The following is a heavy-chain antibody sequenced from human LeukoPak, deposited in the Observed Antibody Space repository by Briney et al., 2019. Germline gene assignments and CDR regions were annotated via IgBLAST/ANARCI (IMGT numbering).Heavy chain of an antibody. D-gene: IGHD5-18*01. CDR2: IIPILGIA. Sequence: ASVKVSCKASGYTSTADYLFWVRQAPGQGLEWMGRIIPILGIANYAQKLQGRVTITADKSTSTAYMELSSLRSEDTAVYYCARADERGYSYGPYFDYWGQGTLVTVSS. J-gene: IGHJ4*02. CDR3: ARADERGYSYGPYFDY. V-gene: IGHV1-69*04. CDR1: GYTSTADY.